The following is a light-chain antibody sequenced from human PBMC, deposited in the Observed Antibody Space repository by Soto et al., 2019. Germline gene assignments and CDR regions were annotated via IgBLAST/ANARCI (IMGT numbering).Light chain of an antibody. Sequence: ESVLTQSPATLSLSPGERHTLSCRASQSVSSYLAWYQQKPGQXHRXXIYGASIRATGIPDRFSGSASGTDFTLTISRLEPEDFEVYYGQQHGSSSWTFGQGTKVDIK. CDR3: QQHGSSSWT. CDR2: GAS. J-gene: IGKJ1*01. V-gene: IGKV3-20*01. CDR1: QSVSSY.